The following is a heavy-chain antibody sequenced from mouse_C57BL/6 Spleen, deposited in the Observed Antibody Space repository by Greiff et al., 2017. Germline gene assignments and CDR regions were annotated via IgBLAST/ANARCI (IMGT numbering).Heavy chain of an antibody. CDR2: INPNNGGT. D-gene: IGHD2-4*01. J-gene: IGHJ2*01. CDR1: GYTFTDYY. Sequence: VQLQQSGPELVKPGASVKISCKASGYTFTDYYMNWVKQSHGKSLEWIGDINPNNGGTSYNQKFKGKATLTVDKSSSTAYMELRSLTSEDSAVYYCARRDYDHFDYWGQGTTLTVSS. CDR3: ARRDYDHFDY. V-gene: IGHV1-26*01.